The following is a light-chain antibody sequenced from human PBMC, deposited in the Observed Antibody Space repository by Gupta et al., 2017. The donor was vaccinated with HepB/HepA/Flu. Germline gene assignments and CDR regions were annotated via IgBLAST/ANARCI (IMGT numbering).Light chain of an antibody. CDR1: SSNIGAGFD. Sequence: QSVLTQPPSVSGAPGQRVTISCTGSSSNIGAGFDVHWYQQFQGTAPKLLIYGNNKRPSGVPDRFAGSKSGTSASLAITGLQAEDEADYYCQSYDSSLSGWVFGGGTKLTVL. CDR2: GNN. J-gene: IGLJ3*02. V-gene: IGLV1-40*01. CDR3: QSYDSSLSGWV.